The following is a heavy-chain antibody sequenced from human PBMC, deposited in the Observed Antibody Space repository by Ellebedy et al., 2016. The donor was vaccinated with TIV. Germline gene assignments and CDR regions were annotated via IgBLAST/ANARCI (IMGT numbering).Heavy chain of an antibody. J-gene: IGHJ5*02. Sequence: GESLKISCAASGFNFSSCDLHWLRQAPGRGLEWVSLIKSDGSEEHYVDSVKGRFTITRDDSRETVFLQMKSLRAEDTALYYCATDCPGDDGQPLGRWGQGTLVTVSS. CDR1: GFNFSSCD. CDR3: ATDCPGDDGQPLGR. D-gene: IGHD5-12*01. V-gene: IGHV3-33*03. CDR2: IKSDGSEE.